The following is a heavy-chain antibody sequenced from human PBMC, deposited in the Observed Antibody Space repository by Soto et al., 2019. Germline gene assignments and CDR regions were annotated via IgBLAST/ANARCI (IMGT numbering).Heavy chain of an antibody. CDR3: AKGAVARHMYGMDV. J-gene: IGHJ6*02. V-gene: IGHV3-23*01. CDR2: ISGSGGST. CDR1: GFTFSGYA. D-gene: IGHD6-19*01. Sequence: GGSLRLSCAASGFTFSGYAMSWVRQAPGKGLEWVSAISGSGGSTYYADSVKGRFTISRDNSKNTLYLQMNSLRAEDTAVYYCAKGAVARHMYGMDVWGQGTTVTVSS.